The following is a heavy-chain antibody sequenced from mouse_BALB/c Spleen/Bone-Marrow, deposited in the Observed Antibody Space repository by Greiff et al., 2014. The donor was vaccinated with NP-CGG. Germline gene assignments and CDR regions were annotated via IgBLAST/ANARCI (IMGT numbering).Heavy chain of an antibody. CDR1: GFSLTGYG. J-gene: IGHJ4*01. CDR3: AREPHYYAMDN. Sequence: QVQLKESGPGLVAPSQSLSITCTVSGFSLTGYGVNWVRQPPGKGLEWLGMIWGDGSTDYNSALKSRLSISQNNSKSQVFLKMNTLQTDDTASYYCAREPHYYAMDNRGEVATVTVSS. V-gene: IGHV2-6-7*01. CDR2: IWGDGST.